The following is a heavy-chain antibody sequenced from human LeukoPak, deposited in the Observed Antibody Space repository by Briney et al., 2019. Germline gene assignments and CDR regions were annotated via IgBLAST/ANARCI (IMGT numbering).Heavy chain of an antibody. CDR3: ARQTEYHLVLEN. V-gene: IGHV5-10-1*01. Sequence: GESLKISCTGSGYSFTTYWISWVRQKPGKGLEWMGRIDPDDSYTNYSPSFQGHVTISVDKSLGAAYLQWTSLKASDTATYYCARQTEYHLVLENWGQGTLVTVSS. CDR1: GYSFTTYW. D-gene: IGHD2-2*01. J-gene: IGHJ4*02. CDR2: IDPDDSYT.